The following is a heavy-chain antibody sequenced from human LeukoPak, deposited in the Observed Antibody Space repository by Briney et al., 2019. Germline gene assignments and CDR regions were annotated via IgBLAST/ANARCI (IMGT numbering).Heavy chain of an antibody. D-gene: IGHD3-10*01. CDR1: GLTFSNFG. J-gene: IGHJ6*03. CDR3: ARDLIEIIRGVIIWGDYYYYYMDV. Sequence: GGSLRLSCAVSGLTFSNFGFHWVRQAPGKGLEWVSFIRFDGSLKYYADSVKGRFTISRDNAKNSLYLQMNSLRAEDTAVYYCARDLIEIIRGVIIWGDYYYYYMDVWGKGTTVTISS. V-gene: IGHV3-30*02. CDR2: IRFDGSLK.